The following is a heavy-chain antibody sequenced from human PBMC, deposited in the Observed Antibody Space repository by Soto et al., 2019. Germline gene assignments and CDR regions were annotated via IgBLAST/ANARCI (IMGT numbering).Heavy chain of an antibody. CDR2: ISAYNGNT. Sequence: ASVKVSCKASGYTFTRYGISLVRQAPGQGLEWMGWISAYNGNTNYAQKLQGRVTMTTDTFTSTAYMELRSLRSDDTAVYYCARASGSSYWFDPWGQGTLVTVTS. J-gene: IGHJ5*02. D-gene: IGHD1-26*01. CDR3: ARASGSSYWFDP. CDR1: GYTFTRYG. V-gene: IGHV1-18*01.